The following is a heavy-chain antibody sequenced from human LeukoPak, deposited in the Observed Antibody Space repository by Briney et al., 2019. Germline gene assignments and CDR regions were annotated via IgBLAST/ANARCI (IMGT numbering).Heavy chain of an antibody. CDR2: IYSSGST. CDR3: ARVTGDTSLYLDY. CDR1: TASIGSYY. D-gene: IGHD7-27*01. Sequence: SETLSLTCTVSTASIGSYYWSWNRQPPGKGLEWIGYIYSSGSTNYNLSLKTRVTISVDTSKTQFSLELNSATAADTAVYYCARVTGDTSLYLDYWGQGTLDTVSS. V-gene: IGHV4-59*01. J-gene: IGHJ4*02.